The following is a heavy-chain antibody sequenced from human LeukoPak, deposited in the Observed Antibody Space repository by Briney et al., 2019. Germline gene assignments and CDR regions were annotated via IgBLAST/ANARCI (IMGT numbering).Heavy chain of an antibody. CDR3: AGTHHRGYSYETTDF. CDR2: IWYDGSNK. J-gene: IGHJ4*02. CDR1: GFTFSSYG. Sequence: PGGSLRLSCAASGFTFSSYGMHWVRQAPGKGLEWVAVIWYDGSNKYYADSVKGRFTISRDNSKNTLYLQMNSLRVEDTAVCYCAGTHHRGYSYETTDFWGQGTLVTVSS. D-gene: IGHD5-18*01. V-gene: IGHV3-30*02.